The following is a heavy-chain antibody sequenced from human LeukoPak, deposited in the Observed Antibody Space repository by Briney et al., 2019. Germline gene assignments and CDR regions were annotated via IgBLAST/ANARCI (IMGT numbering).Heavy chain of an antibody. V-gene: IGHV3-48*04. J-gene: IGHJ4*02. CDR2: ISSSSSAI. D-gene: IGHD1-26*01. Sequence: GGSLRLSCAASGFTFSSYSMNWVRRAPGKGLEWVSYISSSSSAIYYADSVEGRFTVSRDNAKNSLYLQMNSLRAEDTAMYYCTRGGGQASYYAAYWGQGTLVTVSS. CDR1: GFTFSSYS. CDR3: TRGGGQASYYAAY.